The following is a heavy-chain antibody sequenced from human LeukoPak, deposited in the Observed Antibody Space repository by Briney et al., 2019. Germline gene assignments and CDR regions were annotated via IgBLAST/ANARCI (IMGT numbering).Heavy chain of an antibody. CDR1: GFTFSSYG. Sequence: PGGSLRLSCAASGFTFSSYGMHWVRQAPGKGLEWVAVISYDGSNKYYADSVKGQFTISRDNSKNTLYLQMNSLRAEDTAVYYCAKTMKYYYYGMDVWGQGTTVTVSS. D-gene: IGHD3-22*01. CDR2: ISYDGSNK. V-gene: IGHV3-30*18. CDR3: AKTMKYYYYGMDV. J-gene: IGHJ6*02.